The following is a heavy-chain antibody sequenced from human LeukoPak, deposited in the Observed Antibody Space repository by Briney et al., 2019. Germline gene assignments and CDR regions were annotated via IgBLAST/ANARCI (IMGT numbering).Heavy chain of an antibody. Sequence: GGSLRLSCAASGFTFSSYWMSWVRQAPGKGLEWVANIKQDGSEKYYVDSVKGRFTISRDNAKSSLYLQMNSLRAEDTAVYYCARVAYDYVWGSYRPFDYWGQGTLVTVSS. CDR3: ARVAYDYVWGSYRPFDY. CDR2: IKQDGSEK. J-gene: IGHJ4*02. D-gene: IGHD3-16*02. V-gene: IGHV3-7*01. CDR1: GFTFSSYW.